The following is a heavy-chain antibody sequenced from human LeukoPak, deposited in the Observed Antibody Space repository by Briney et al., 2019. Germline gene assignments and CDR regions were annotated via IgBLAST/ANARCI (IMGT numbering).Heavy chain of an antibody. CDR3: ARDVDELGYCSSTSRRRLYYFDY. D-gene: IGHD2-2*01. J-gene: IGHJ4*02. CDR1: GYTFTGYY. V-gene: IGHV1-2*02. Sequence: ASVKVSCKASGYTFTGYYMHWVRQAPGQGLEWMGWINPNSGGTNYAQKFQGRVTMTRDTSISTAYMEVSRLRSDDTAVYYCARDVDELGYCSSTSRRRLYYFDYWGQGTLVTVSS. CDR2: INPNSGGT.